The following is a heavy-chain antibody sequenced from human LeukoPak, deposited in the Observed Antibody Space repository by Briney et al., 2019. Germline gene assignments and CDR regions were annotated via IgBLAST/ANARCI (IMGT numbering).Heavy chain of an antibody. D-gene: IGHD3-10*01. J-gene: IGHJ6*02. Sequence: GGSLRLPCAASGFTFSNYGMHWVRQAPGKGLEWVAVMWYDGSNEYSGDSVKGRFTISRDKSKNTLYLQMNSLRAEDTAVYYCARDPYYGSGKYYHGMDLWGRGTTVTVSS. V-gene: IGHV3-33*01. CDR3: ARDPYYGSGKYYHGMDL. CDR2: MWYDGSNE. CDR1: GFTFSNYG.